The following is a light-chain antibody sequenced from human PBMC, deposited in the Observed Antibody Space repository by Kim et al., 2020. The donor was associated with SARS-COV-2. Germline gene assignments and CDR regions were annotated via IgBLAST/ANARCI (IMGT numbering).Light chain of an antibody. CDR1: QSVSSSY. CDR2: GAS. V-gene: IGKV3-20*01. Sequence: PGERATLSCRASQSVSSSYLAWYQQKPGQAPRLLIYGASSRATGIPDRFSGSGSGTDFTLTISRLEPEDFAVYYCQQYGSSPPWTFGQGTKV. CDR3: QQYGSSPPWT. J-gene: IGKJ1*01.